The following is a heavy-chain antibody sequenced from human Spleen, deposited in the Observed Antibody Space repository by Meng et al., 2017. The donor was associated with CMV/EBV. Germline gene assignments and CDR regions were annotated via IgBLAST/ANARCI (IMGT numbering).Heavy chain of an antibody. Sequence: KAAGYTFTSYGIGWVRQAPGQGLEWMGWISAYNGNTNYAQKLQGRVTMTTDTSTSTAYMELRSLRSDDTAVYFCARDGGSHPYYFDYWGQGTLVTVSS. D-gene: IGHD3-16*01. CDR3: ARDGGSHPYYFDY. J-gene: IGHJ4*02. CDR1: GYTFTSYG. CDR2: ISAYNGNT. V-gene: IGHV1-18*01.